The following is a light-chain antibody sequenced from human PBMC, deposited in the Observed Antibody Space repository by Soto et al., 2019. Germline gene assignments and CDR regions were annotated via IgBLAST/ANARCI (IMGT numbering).Light chain of an antibody. CDR3: AAWDDSLNGVV. J-gene: IGLJ2*01. CDR2: SDN. V-gene: IGLV1-44*01. CDR1: SSNIGSST. Sequence: QSVLTQPPSASGTPEQRVTISCSGSSSNIGSSTVTWYQHLPGTAPKLLIYSDNQRPSGVPDRFSGSKSGASASLAISGLQSEDEADYYCAAWDDSLNGVVFGGGTQLTVL.